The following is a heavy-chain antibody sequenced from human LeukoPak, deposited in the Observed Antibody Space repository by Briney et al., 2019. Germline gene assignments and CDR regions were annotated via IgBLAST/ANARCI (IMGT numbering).Heavy chain of an antibody. V-gene: IGHV4-39*07. CDR3: ARVPAAALPQFDY. D-gene: IGHD2-2*01. CDR2: IYYSGST. J-gene: IGHJ4*02. Sequence: SETLSLTCSVSGDSIDNKAFYWGWIRQTPGKGLEWIGSIYYSGSTYYSPSLKSRVTISLDTSKNQFSLNLSSVTAADTAVYYCARVPAAALPQFDYWGQGTLVTVSS. CDR1: GDSIDNKAFY.